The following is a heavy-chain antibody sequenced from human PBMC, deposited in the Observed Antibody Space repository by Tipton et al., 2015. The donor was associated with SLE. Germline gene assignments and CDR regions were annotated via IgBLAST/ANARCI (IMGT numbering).Heavy chain of an antibody. J-gene: IGHJ4*02. CDR3: AKGYSGSGSYLPFDE. Sequence: SLRLSCAVSGFTFSGLVMSWVRQAPGKGLEWLSAINPSGGTTYADSVKGRFTISRDNSKNTLYLQMNSLRAEDTALYYCAKGYSGSGSYLPFDEWGQGTLVTVSS. CDR1: GFTFSGLV. CDR2: INPSGGTT. V-gene: IGHV3-23*01. D-gene: IGHD3-10*01.